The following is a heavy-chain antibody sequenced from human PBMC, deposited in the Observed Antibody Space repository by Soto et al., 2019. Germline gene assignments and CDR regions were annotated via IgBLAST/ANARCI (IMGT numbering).Heavy chain of an antibody. CDR3: ARQRVSRLYLVF. CDR1: GGSISSHAYY. Sequence: SETLSRTCTVSGGSISSHAYYWGWIRQYPGRGLAWIGIIHNGGSSFYNSSLRSRVTFSVDTSNNYFSLRLNSVTAADTAVYSWARQRVSRLYLVFWGPGTLVTVFS. J-gene: IGHJ4*02. V-gene: IGHV4-39*01. D-gene: IGHD2-2*02. CDR2: IHNGGSS.